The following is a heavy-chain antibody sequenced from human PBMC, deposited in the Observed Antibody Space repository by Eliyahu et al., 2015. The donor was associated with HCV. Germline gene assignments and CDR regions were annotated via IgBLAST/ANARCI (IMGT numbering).Heavy chain of an antibody. Sequence: EVYLVESGGGLVQPGGSLRLSCXVSGFTFSGHWMNWVRQRPGKGLEGVANINEDGTDKYYVDSVKGRFTISRDNXKNSLYLQXNSLRAEDTAIYYCARVRAYSGCDSLDYWGQGTLVTVSS. CDR3: ARVRAYSGCDSLDY. CDR1: GFTFSGHW. V-gene: IGHV3-7*01. CDR2: INEDGTDK. J-gene: IGHJ4*02. D-gene: IGHD5-12*01.